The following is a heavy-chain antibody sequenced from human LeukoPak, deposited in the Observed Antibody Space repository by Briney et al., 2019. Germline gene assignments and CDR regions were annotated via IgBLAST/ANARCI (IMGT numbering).Heavy chain of an antibody. CDR1: GGTFSSYA. Sequence: ASVTVSCKASGGTFSSYAISWVRQAPGQGLEWMGGIIPIFGTANYAQKFQGRVTITADESTSTAYMELSSLRSEDTAVYYCARDLGGWSPNDAFDIWGQGTMVTVSS. V-gene: IGHV1-69*01. J-gene: IGHJ3*02. CDR2: IIPIFGTA. D-gene: IGHD6-19*01. CDR3: ARDLGGWSPNDAFDI.